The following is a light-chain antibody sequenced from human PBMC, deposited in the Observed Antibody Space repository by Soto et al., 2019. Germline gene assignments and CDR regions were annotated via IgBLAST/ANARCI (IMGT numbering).Light chain of an antibody. J-gene: IGKJ5*01. CDR3: QQYNNWSPDT. CDR2: STS. V-gene: IGKV3-15*01. Sequence: EIVMTQSPATLSVSPGERATLSCRASQSVSSNLAWYQQKPGQAPRLLIYSTSTRAPDIPVRFSASGSGTEFTLSVSSLQSEDSAVYVGQQYNNWSPDTFGQGTRLESK. CDR1: QSVSSN.